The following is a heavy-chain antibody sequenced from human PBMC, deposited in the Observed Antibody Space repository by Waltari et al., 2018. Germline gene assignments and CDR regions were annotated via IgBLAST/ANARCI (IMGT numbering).Heavy chain of an antibody. CDR3: ARDYPDMDV. CDR2: IWYDGSGK. CDR1: GFSFRSYG. D-gene: IGHD3-16*02. J-gene: IGHJ6*03. V-gene: IGHV3-33*01. Sequence: QVQLVESGGGGVQPGRSLRLSCAASGFSFRSYGIHWVRQAPGKGLEWVAVIWYDGSGKYYVDSVRGRFTISRDNSKNTAYLQMNSLRVEDTAVYYCARDYPDMDVWGKGTTVIVSS.